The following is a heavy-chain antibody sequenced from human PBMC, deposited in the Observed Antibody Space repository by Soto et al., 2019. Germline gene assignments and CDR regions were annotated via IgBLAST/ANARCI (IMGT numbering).Heavy chain of an antibody. CDR3: ARDKGSYGYNYYYYGMDV. CDR2: IGTAGDT. CDR1: GFTFSSYD. V-gene: IGHV3-13*01. J-gene: IGHJ6*02. D-gene: IGHD5-18*01. Sequence: GGSLRLSCAASGFTFSSYDMHWVRQRTGKSLEWVSAIGTAGDTYYPDSVKGRFTASRENAKNLLYLQMNYLRTEDTAVYYCARDKGSYGYNYYYYGMDVWGQGTTVTVSS.